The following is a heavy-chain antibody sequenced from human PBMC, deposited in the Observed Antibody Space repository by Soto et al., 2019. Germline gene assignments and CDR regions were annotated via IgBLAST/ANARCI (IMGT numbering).Heavy chain of an antibody. CDR3: TRAIAVSGTGGYY. V-gene: IGHV3-74*01. J-gene: IGHJ4*02. CDR2: ISSDGSST. D-gene: IGHD6-19*01. Sequence: EVQLVESGGGLVQPGGSLRLSCAASGFTFSSYWMHWVRQAPGKGLVWVSRISSDGSSTSYVDSVKGRFTISRDNAKNTVDVQMNSRRAEDTAVYDWTRAIAVSGTGGYYWGPGTLVNVSS. CDR1: GFTFSSYW.